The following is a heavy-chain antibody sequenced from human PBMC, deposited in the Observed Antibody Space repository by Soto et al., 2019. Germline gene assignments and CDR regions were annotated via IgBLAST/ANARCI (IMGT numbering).Heavy chain of an antibody. CDR2: TYYRSKWYT. V-gene: IGHV6-1*01. CDR3: ARGPAGYCSGGSCHPLGY. J-gene: IGHJ4*02. Sequence: SQTLSLTCAISGDSVSSNSAAWNWIRQSPSRGPEWLGRTYYRSKWYTDYAVSVQSRITINPDTSKNQFSLQLNSVTPEDTAVYYRARGPAGYCSGGSCHPLGYWRQGTRVTVSS. D-gene: IGHD2-15*01. CDR1: GDSVSSNSAA.